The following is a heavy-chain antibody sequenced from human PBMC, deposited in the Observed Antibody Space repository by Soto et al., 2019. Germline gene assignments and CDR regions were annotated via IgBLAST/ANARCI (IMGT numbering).Heavy chain of an antibody. CDR3: ARDVSSDTTGFRGYDL. Sequence: QLHLVQSGAEVKKAGSSVKVSCKASGGTVSSYAITWVRQAPGKGLEWMGVFIPIFGSAHYAPKFQGRITITADEYTSTADMDLSGLTSEDTAIYYCARDVSSDTTGFRGYDLWGQGTQVTVSS. CDR1: GGTVSSYA. V-gene: IGHV1-69*01. J-gene: IGHJ4*02. D-gene: IGHD3-10*01. CDR2: FIPIFGSA.